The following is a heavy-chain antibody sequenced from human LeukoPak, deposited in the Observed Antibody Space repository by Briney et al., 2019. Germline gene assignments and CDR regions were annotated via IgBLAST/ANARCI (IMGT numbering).Heavy chain of an antibody. J-gene: IGHJ4*02. CDR1: GFTFSSYG. CDR2: ISYDGSNK. D-gene: IGHD1-14*01. CDR3: AKGNHWPE. Sequence: GGSLRLSCAASGFTFSSYGMHWVRQAPGKGLEWVAVISYDGSNKYYADSVKGRFTISRDNSKNTLYLQMNSLRAEDTAVYYCAKGNHWPEWGQGTLVTVSS. V-gene: IGHV3-30*18.